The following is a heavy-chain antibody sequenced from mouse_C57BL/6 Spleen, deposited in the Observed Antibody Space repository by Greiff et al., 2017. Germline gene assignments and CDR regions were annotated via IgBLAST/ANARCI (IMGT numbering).Heavy chain of an antibody. V-gene: IGHV10-1*01. J-gene: IGHJ4*01. CDR2: IRSKSNNYAT. Sequence: VQLVESGGGLVQPKGSLKLSCAASGFSFNTYAMNWVRQAPGKGLEWVARIRSKSNNYATYYADSVKDRFTISRDDSESMLYLQMNNLKTEDTAMYYCVRHLGQEAMDYWGQGTSVTVSS. D-gene: IGHD3-3*01. CDR1: GFSFNTYA. CDR3: VRHLGQEAMDY.